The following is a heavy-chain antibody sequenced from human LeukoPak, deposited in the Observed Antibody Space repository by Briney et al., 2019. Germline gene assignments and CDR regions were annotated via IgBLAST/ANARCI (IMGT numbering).Heavy chain of an antibody. V-gene: IGHV4-61*01. CDR2: IYYSGST. D-gene: IGHD6-19*01. CDR3: AREGASGWDHNWFDP. Sequence: SSETLSLTCTVSGGSISTSNYYWSWIRQPPGKGLEWIGYIYYSGSTNYNPSLKSRVTISVDTSKNQFSLKLSSVTAADTAVYYCAREGASGWDHNWFDPGGQGTLVTVSS. CDR1: GGSISTSNYY. J-gene: IGHJ5*02.